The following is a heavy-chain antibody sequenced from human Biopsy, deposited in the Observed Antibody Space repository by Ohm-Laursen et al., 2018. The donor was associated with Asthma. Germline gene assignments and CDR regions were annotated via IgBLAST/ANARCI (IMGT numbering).Heavy chain of an antibody. CDR2: IKKDGSEE. CDR3: AKDRVAGRSYYFDY. J-gene: IGHJ4*02. D-gene: IGHD6-13*01. CDR1: GFTFNSYW. V-gene: IGHV3-7*01. Sequence: SLRLSCSASGFTFNSYWMSWVRQAPGKGLEWVANIKKDGSEEYYVDSVKGRFTISRDNAKNSLFLHMNSLRAGDSAVYYCAKDRVAGRSYYFDYWGQGSLVSVSS.